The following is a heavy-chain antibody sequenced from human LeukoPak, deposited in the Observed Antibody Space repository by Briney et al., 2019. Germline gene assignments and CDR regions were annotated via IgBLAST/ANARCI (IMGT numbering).Heavy chain of an antibody. J-gene: IGHJ4*02. V-gene: IGHV3-21*01. CDR3: ARDHDYGDYVRGDFDY. CDR1: GFTFSSYG. D-gene: IGHD4-17*01. Sequence: GSLRLSCAASGFTFSSYGMNWVRQAPGKGLEWVSSISSSSTYIYYADSVKGRFTISRDNAKNSLYLQMNSLRAEDTAVYYCARDHDYGDYVRGDFDYWGQGTLVIVS. CDR2: ISSSSTYI.